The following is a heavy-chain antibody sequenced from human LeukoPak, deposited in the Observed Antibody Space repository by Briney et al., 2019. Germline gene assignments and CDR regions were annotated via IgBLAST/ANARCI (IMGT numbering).Heavy chain of an antibody. CDR2: IGAYNGNT. V-gene: IGHV1-18*01. Sequence: ASVKVSCKASGYTFTSYGISWVRQAPGQGLEWMGWIGAYNGNTNYAQKFQGRVTMTRNTSISTAYMEPSSLRSEDTAVYYCARDCSSTSCYYYYYYGMDVWGQGTTVTVSS. CDR3: ARDCSSTSCYYYYYYGMDV. D-gene: IGHD2-2*01. J-gene: IGHJ6*02. CDR1: GYTFTSYG.